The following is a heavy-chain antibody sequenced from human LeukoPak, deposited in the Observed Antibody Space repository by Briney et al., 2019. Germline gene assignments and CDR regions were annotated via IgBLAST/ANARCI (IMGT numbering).Heavy chain of an antibody. Sequence: GGSLRLSCAASGFSFSDYWMHWVRQVPGKGLVWVSRIDPDGTSISYAVSVKGRFTISRDNSKNTLYLQMNSLRAEDTAVYYCARDQGYDSSGPDYWGQGTLVTVSS. D-gene: IGHD3-22*01. CDR2: IDPDGTSI. J-gene: IGHJ4*02. V-gene: IGHV3-74*01. CDR3: ARDQGYDSSGPDY. CDR1: GFSFSDYW.